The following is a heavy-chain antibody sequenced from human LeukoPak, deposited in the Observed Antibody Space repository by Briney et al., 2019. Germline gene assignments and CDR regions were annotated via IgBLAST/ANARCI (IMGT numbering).Heavy chain of an antibody. D-gene: IGHD3-10*01. Sequence: ASVKVSCKASGYTFSDYYMHWVRQAPGQGLEWMGWINPNNGGTNYAQKFQGRVSMTRDTSISTVYMEARRLRSDDTAVYYCARDNYGSGSYYKYWGQGTLVTVSS. CDR2: INPNNGGT. V-gene: IGHV1-2*02. CDR1: GYTFSDYY. CDR3: ARDNYGSGSYYKY. J-gene: IGHJ4*02.